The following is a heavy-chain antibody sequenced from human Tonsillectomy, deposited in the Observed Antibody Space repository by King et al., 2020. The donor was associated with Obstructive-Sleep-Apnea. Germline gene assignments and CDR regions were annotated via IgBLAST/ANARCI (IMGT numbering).Heavy chain of an antibody. CDR1: GFTFSDYY. CDR2: ISSSSTYP. J-gene: IGHJ4*02. D-gene: IGHD5-24*01. V-gene: IGHV3-11*06. CDR3: ARGARDGSAGY. Sequence: VQLVESGGDLVKPGGSLRLSCAASGFTFSDYYMSWIRQAPGKGLDWGSYISSSSTYPTYANSVKGRFTISRDNAKNSLYLKMNSLRAEDTAVYYCARGARDGSAGYWGQGTLVTVSS.